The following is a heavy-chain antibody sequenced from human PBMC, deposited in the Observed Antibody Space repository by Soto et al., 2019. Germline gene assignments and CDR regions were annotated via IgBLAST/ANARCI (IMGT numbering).Heavy chain of an antibody. Sequence: LSLTCTVSGGPISTYYWSWIRRPPGKGLEWIGYIYNSGSTHSNPSLQSRVTISVDTSKNQFSLKLSSVTAADTAIYYCARARITMVREVIKYNMDVWGQGTTVTVSS. J-gene: IGHJ6*02. CDR2: IYNSGST. CDR3: ARARITMVREVIKYNMDV. CDR1: GGPISTYY. D-gene: IGHD3-10*01. V-gene: IGHV4-59*01.